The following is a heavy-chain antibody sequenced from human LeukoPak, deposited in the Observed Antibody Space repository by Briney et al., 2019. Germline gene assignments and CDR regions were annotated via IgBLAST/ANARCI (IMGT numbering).Heavy chain of an antibody. V-gene: IGHV1-69*13. CDR1: GGTFSSYA. CDR3: ARAGAYYDFWSGYFTS. J-gene: IGHJ4*02. Sequence: SVKVSRTASGGTFSSYAISWVRQAPGQGLEWMGGIIPIFGTANYAQKFQGRVTITADESTSTAYMELSSLRSEDTAVYYCARAGAYYDFWSGYFTSWGQGTLVTVSS. CDR2: IIPIFGTA. D-gene: IGHD3-3*01.